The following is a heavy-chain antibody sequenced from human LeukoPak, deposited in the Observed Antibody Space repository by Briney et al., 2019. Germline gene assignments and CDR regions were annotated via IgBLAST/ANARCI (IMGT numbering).Heavy chain of an antibody. Sequence: GGSLRLSCVASGFTFSNYWMSWVRQAPGKGLEWVANMKGDGSDKYYVNSVKGRFTISRDNAKNSLYLQMNSLRVEDTALYYCTRTGNLAVAGDYWGQGTLVTVSS. CDR2: MKGDGSDK. CDR1: GFTFSNYW. V-gene: IGHV3-7*01. D-gene: IGHD6-19*01. J-gene: IGHJ4*02. CDR3: TRTGNLAVAGDY.